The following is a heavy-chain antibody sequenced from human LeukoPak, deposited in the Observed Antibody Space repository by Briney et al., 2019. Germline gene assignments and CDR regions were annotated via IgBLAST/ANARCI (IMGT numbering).Heavy chain of an antibody. CDR3: ARSIAVAAFDY. Sequence: SETLSLTCTVSGGSISSYYWSWIRQPPGKGLEWIGYIYYSGSTNYNPSLKSRVTISVDTSKNQFSLKLSSVTAADAAAYYCARSIAVAAFDYWGQGTLVTVSS. CDR1: GGSISSYY. J-gene: IGHJ4*02. D-gene: IGHD6-19*01. V-gene: IGHV4-59*08. CDR2: IYYSGST.